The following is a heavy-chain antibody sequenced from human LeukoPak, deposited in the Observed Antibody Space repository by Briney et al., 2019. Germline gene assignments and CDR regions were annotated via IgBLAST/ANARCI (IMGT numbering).Heavy chain of an antibody. V-gene: IGHV3-7*01. J-gene: IGHJ5*02. CDR2: IKQDGSEK. D-gene: IGHD4-17*01. CDR1: GFTFSSYW. Sequence: GGSLRLSCAASGFTFSSYWMSWVRQAPGKGLEWEASIKQDGSEKYYVDSVKGRFTISRDNAKNSLYLQMNSLRAEDTALYYCARAPGEGWFDPWGQGTLVTVSS. CDR3: ARAPGEGWFDP.